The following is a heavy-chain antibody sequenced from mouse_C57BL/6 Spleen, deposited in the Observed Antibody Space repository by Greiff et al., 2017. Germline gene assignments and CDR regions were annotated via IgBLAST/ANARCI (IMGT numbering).Heavy chain of an antibody. CDR3: ARKDGSRGFAD. CDR1: GYTFTSYW. J-gene: IGHJ3*01. D-gene: IGHD1-1*01. CDR2: IDPSDSYT. Sequence: QVQLKQPGAELVKPGASVKLSCKASGYTFTSYWMQWVKQRPGQGLEWIGEIDPSDSYTNYNQKFKGKATLTVDTSSSTAYMQLSSLTSEDSAVYYCARKDGSRGFADWGQGTLVTVSA. V-gene: IGHV1-50*01.